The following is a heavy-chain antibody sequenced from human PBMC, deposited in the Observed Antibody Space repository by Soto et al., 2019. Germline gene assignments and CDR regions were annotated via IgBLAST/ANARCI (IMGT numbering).Heavy chain of an antibody. Sequence: ASVKVSCKASGYTFTGYYMHWVRQAPGQGLEWMGWINPNSGGTNYAQKFQGGVTMTRDTSISTAYMELSRLRSDDTAVYYCARKTGIGDWFDPWGQGTLVTVSS. V-gene: IGHV1-2*02. D-gene: IGHD7-27*01. CDR1: GYTFTGYY. CDR2: INPNSGGT. CDR3: ARKTGIGDWFDP. J-gene: IGHJ5*02.